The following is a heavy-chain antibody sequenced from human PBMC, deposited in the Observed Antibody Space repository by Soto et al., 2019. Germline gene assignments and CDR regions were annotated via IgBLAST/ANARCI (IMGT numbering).Heavy chain of an antibody. V-gene: IGHV3-48*02. CDR3: ARGETMIVIYGMDV. Sequence: IRQAPGKGLEWVSYIDFTSSSTIYYADSVKGRFTISRDNAKNSLYLQMNSLRDEDTAVYYCARGETMIVIYGMDVWGQGTTVTVSS. J-gene: IGHJ6*02. D-gene: IGHD3-22*01. CDR2: IDFTSSSTI.